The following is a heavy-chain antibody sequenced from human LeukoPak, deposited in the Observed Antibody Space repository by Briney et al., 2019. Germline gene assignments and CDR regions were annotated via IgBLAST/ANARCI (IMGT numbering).Heavy chain of an antibody. CDR1: GFTFSDYY. CDR3: ARGGRKLELRGYFDY. CDR2: ISSSGDTI. D-gene: IGHD1-7*01. J-gene: IGHJ4*02. Sequence: GGSLRLSCAASGFTFSDYYMSWIRQAPGKGLEWISYISSSGDTIFYADSVKGRFTISRDNAKNSLYLQMDSLRADDTAVYYCARGGRKLELRGYFDYWGQGTLVTVSS. V-gene: IGHV3-11*04.